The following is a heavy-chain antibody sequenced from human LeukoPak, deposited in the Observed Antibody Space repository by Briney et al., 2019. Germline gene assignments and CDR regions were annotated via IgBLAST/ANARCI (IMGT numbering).Heavy chain of an antibody. V-gene: IGHV2-5*02. CDR2: IYWDDDK. CDR3: AHRTYLRPGPGATGTVWYFDY. D-gene: IGHD6-13*01. Sequence: SGPTLVKPTQTLTLTCTFSGFSLNTRGVAVGWIRQPPGKALDWLALIYWDDDKRYSPSLKSRLTITKDTSKNQVALTVTNMDPVDTATYYCAHRTYLRPGPGATGTVWYFDYWGQGTLVTVSA. J-gene: IGHJ4*02. CDR1: GFSLNTRGVA.